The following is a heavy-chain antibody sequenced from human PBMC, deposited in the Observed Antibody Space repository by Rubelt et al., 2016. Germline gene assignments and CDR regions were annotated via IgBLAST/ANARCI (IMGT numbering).Heavy chain of an antibody. V-gene: IGHV1-18*01. CDR2: ISAYNGNT. CDR1: GYTFTSYG. Sequence: QVQLVQSGAEVKKPGASVKVSCKASGYTFTSYGISWVRQAPGQGLEWMGWISAYNGNTNYAQKLQGRVTMTTDTSTGTADMELRSLRSDDTAVYYCARVEYYYDSSGYSDYWGQGTLVTVSS. D-gene: IGHD3-22*01. CDR3: ARVEYYYDSSGYSDY. J-gene: IGHJ4*02.